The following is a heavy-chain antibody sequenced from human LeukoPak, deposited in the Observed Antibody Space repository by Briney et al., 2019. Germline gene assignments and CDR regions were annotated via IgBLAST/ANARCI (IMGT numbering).Heavy chain of an antibody. J-gene: IGHJ4*02. D-gene: IGHD5-24*01. V-gene: IGHV3-11*04. CDR1: GFTFSDYY. Sequence: GGSLRLSCAASGFTFSDYYMSWIRQAPGKGREGVSYISSSCSTIYYADSVKGRFTISRDNAKNSLYLQMNSLRAEDTAVYYCATGRDGYNPFDYWGQGTLVTVSS. CDR2: ISSSCSTI. CDR3: ATGRDGYNPFDY.